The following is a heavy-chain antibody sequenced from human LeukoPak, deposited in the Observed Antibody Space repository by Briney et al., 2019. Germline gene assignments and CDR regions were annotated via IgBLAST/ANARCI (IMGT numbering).Heavy chain of an antibody. J-gene: IGHJ4*02. CDR3: ARQLRGEAVAGHLQPFDY. CDR2: IYYSGST. CDR1: GGSISNYY. Sequence: PSETLSLTCIVSGGSISNYYWSWIRQPPGKGLEWIGYIYYSGSTNYNPSLKSRVTISVDTSKNQFSLKLSSVTAADTAVYFCARQLRGEAVAGHLQPFDYWGQGTLVTVSS. D-gene: IGHD6-19*01. V-gene: IGHV4-59*08.